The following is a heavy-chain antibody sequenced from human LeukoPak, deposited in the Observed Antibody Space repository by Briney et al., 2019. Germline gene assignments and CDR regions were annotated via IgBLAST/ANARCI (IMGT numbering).Heavy chain of an antibody. CDR2: INPSGGST. J-gene: IGHJ6*02. D-gene: IGHD2/OR15-2a*01. Sequence: ASVKVSCKASGYTFTSYYMHWVRQAPGQGLEWMGIINPSGGSTSYAQKFQGRVTMARDTSTSTVYMELSSLRSEDTAVYYCARPLGVIADYYYGMDVWGQGTTVTVSS. CDR1: GYTFTSYY. CDR3: ARPLGVIADYYYGMDV. V-gene: IGHV1-46*01.